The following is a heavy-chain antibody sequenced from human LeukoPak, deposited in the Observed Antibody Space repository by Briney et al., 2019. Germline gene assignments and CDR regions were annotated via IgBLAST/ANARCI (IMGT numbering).Heavy chain of an antibody. CDR2: IKHDGSEK. CDR3: ARDYFYPMDV. V-gene: IGHV3-7*04. J-gene: IGHJ6*02. CDR1: GFTFWIFW. Sequence: GGSLRLSCEASGFTFWIFWMSWVRQAPGKGLEWVANIKHDGSEKYYMDSVKGRFTISRDNAKNSLYLQMNGLRAEDTAVYYCARDYFYPMDVWGQGTTVTVSS.